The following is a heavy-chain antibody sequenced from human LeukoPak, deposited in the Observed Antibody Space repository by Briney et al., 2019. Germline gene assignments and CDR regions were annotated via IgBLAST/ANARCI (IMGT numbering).Heavy chain of an antibody. J-gene: IGHJ3*02. CDR3: ARVRVYSSSWYTPGAFDI. V-gene: IGHV3-9*03. CDR1: GFTFDDYA. Sequence: GRSLRLSCAASGFTFDDYAMHWVRQAPGKGLEWVSGISWNSGSIGYADSVKGRFTISRDNAKNSLYLQMNSLRAEDMALYYCARVRVYSSSWYTPGAFDIWGQGTMVTVSS. CDR2: ISWNSGSI. D-gene: IGHD6-13*01.